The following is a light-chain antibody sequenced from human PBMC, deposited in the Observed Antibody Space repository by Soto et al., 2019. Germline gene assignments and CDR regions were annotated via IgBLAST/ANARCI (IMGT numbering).Light chain of an antibody. CDR2: NNN. V-gene: IGLV1-44*01. CDR1: SSNIGSNI. CDR3: AAWDDSLNGRRV. Sequence: QSVLTQPPSASGTPGQRVTISCSGSSSNIGSNIVNWYQQLPGTAPKLLIYNNNQRPSGVPDRFSGSKSGTSASLAISGLQSEDEDDDYCAAWDDSLNGRRVFGGGTKLTVL. J-gene: IGLJ3*02.